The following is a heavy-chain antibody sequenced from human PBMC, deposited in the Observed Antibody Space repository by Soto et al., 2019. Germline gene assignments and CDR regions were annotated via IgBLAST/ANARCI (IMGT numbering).Heavy chain of an antibody. Sequence: PSETLSLTCAVSGASFTSDNWWSWVRQTPGKGLEWIGEIFHDGRTNYNPSLKSRVTMSVDKSKNQFSLKLTAVTAADTAVYFCARDNPGEIYFETSGYYGHDAFAVWGQGTLVTVSS. D-gene: IGHD3-22*01. CDR3: ARDNPGEIYFETSGYYGHDAFAV. J-gene: IGHJ3*01. V-gene: IGHV4-4*02. CDR1: GASFTSDNW. CDR2: IFHDGRT.